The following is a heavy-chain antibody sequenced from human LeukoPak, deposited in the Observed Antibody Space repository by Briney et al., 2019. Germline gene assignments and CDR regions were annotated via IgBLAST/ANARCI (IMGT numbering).Heavy chain of an antibody. Sequence: SETLSLTCAVYGGSFSGYYWSWIRQPPGKGLEWIGEINHSGSTNYNPSLKSRVTISVDTSKNQFSLKLSSVTAADTAVYYCARLVGGSSWYMDYWGQGTLVTVSS. J-gene: IGHJ4*02. CDR2: INHSGST. V-gene: IGHV4-34*01. CDR1: GGSFSGYY. CDR3: ARLVGGSSWYMDY. D-gene: IGHD6-13*01.